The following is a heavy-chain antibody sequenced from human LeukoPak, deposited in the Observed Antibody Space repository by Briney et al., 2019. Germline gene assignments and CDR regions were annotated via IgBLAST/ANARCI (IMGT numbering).Heavy chain of an antibody. D-gene: IGHD1-7*01. Sequence: ASVKVSCKASGYTFTSYYMHWVRQAPGQGLEWMGIINPSGGSTSYAQKFQGRVTMTRDTSTSTVYMELSSLRSEDTAVYYCARARMTGTTSLVCDYWGQGTLVTVSS. CDR1: GYTFTSYY. V-gene: IGHV1-46*01. CDR3: ARARMTGTTSLVCDY. CDR2: INPSGGST. J-gene: IGHJ4*02.